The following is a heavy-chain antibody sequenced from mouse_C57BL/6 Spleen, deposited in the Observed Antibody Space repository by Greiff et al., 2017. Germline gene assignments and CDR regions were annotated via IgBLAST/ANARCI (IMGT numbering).Heavy chain of an antibody. CDR1: GYAFSRYW. V-gene: IGHV1-80*01. Sequence: QVQLKQSGAELVKPGASVKISCKASGYAFSRYWMNWVKQRPGKGLEWIGQIYPGDGDTNYNGKFKGKATLTADKSSSTAYMQLSSLTSEDSAVYVCARGMVTTLPYAMDYWGQGTSVTVSS. CDR2: IYPGDGDT. D-gene: IGHD2-2*01. J-gene: IGHJ4*01. CDR3: ARGMVTTLPYAMDY.